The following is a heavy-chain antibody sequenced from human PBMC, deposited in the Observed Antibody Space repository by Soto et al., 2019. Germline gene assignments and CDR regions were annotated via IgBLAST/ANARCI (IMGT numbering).Heavy chain of an antibody. J-gene: IGHJ5*02. V-gene: IGHV3-23*01. D-gene: IGHD6-13*01. Sequence: EVQLLESGGGLVQPGGSLRLSCAASGFTFSGYAMSWVRQAPGKGLEWVSAIGSGSPFYADSVKGRFTISRDNANSMLYLQMNSLRADDTAVYFCALDLGSSWYHYNSFSPGGQGTLVTVS. CDR3: ALDLGSSWYHYNSFSP. CDR1: GFTFSGYA. CDR2: IGSGSP.